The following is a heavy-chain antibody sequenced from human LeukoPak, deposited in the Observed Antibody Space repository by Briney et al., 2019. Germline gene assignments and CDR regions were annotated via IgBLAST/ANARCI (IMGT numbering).Heavy chain of an antibody. Sequence: GGSLRLSCAASGFTFSDYYMSWTRQAPGKGLEWVSYISSSGSTIYYADSVKGRFTISRDNAKNSLYLQMNSLRAEDTAVYYCARVAGPYYDYVWGSYRYNAPDYWGQGTLVTVSS. J-gene: IGHJ4*02. CDR1: GFTFSDYY. CDR2: ISSSGSTI. CDR3: ARVAGPYYDYVWGSYRYNAPDY. V-gene: IGHV3-11*01. D-gene: IGHD3-16*02.